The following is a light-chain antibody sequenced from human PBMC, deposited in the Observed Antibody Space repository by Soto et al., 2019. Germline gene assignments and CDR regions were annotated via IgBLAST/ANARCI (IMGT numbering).Light chain of an antibody. V-gene: IGKV1-5*03. CDR2: KAS. Sequence: DIQMTQSPSTLSASVGDRVTITCRASQSISSWLAWYQQKPGKAPKLLIYKASCLESGVPSRFSGSGSGTEFTLTISSLQPDDFATYFCQQYNSYSPYIFGQGTKLEIQ. CDR1: QSISSW. CDR3: QQYNSYSPYI. J-gene: IGKJ2*01.